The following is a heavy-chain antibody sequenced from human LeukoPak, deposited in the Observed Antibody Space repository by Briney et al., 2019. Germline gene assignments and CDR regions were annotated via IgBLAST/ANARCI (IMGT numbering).Heavy chain of an antibody. J-gene: IGHJ4*02. D-gene: IGHD1-26*01. CDR1: GFTFSSYA. Sequence: PGGSLRLSCAASGFTFSSYAMSWVRQAPGEGLEWVSAISGSGGSTYYADSVKGRFTISRDNSKNTLYLQMNSLRAEDTAVYYCASSLFSIVGATDDYWGQGTLVTVSS. CDR2: ISGSGGST. V-gene: IGHV3-23*01. CDR3: ASSLFSIVGATDDY.